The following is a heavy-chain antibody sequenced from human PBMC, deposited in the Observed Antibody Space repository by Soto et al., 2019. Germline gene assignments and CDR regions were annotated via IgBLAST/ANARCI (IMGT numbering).Heavy chain of an antibody. J-gene: IGHJ3*02. V-gene: IGHV4-4*02. CDR2: IYHSGST. CDR1: GGSISSSNW. D-gene: IGHD3-22*01. CDR3: ASVVPYDSSGYGAFDI. Sequence: ETLSLTCAVSGGSISSSNWWSWVRQPPGKGLEWIGEIYHSGSTNYNPSLKSRVTISVDKSKNQFSLKLSSVTAADTAVYYCASVVPYDSSGYGAFDIWGQGXMVTVSS.